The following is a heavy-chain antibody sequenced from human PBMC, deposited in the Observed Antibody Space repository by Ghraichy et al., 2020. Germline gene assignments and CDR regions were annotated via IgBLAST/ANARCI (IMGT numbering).Heavy chain of an antibody. D-gene: IGHD2-2*01. CDR1: GGSISSSSYY. CDR3: ARHGDGYCSSTSCELRGDWFDP. Sequence: SETLSLTCTVSGGSISSSSYYWGWIRQPPGKGLEWIGSIYYSGSTYYNPSLKSRVTISVDTSKNQFSLKLSSVTAADTAVYYCARHGDGYCSSTSCELRGDWFDPWGQGTLVTVSS. V-gene: IGHV4-39*01. J-gene: IGHJ5*02. CDR2: IYYSGST.